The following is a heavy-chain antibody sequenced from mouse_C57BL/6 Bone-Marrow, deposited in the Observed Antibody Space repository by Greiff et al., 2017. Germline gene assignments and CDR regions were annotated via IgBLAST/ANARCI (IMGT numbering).Heavy chain of an antibody. J-gene: IGHJ1*03. CDR3: ARTGGTEDFDA. CDR1: GYTFPSYW. CDR2: IDPSDSYT. V-gene: IGHV1-50*01. Sequence: QVQLQQPGAELVMPGASVKLSCKASGYTFPSYWMQWVKQRPGQGLEWIGEIDPSDSYTNYNQKFKGKATLTVDTSSSTAYMQLSSLTSEHSAVYRCARTGGTEDFDAGGTGTTVTVSS. D-gene: IGHD4-1*01.